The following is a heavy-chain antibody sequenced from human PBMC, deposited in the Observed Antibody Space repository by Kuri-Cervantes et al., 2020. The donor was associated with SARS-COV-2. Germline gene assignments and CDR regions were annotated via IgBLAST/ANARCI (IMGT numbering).Heavy chain of an antibody. CDR3: AKDRFGVHDF. J-gene: IGHJ4*02. D-gene: IGHD2-8*01. Sequence: GGSLRLSCAASGFRFSSYGMHWVRQAPGKGLEWVAVISDDGKKKKCVASGKGRFTISRDNSQNTLYLQVKSLKSEDTAMYYCAKDRFGVHDFWGQGTLVTVSS. V-gene: IGHV3-30*18. CDR1: GFRFSSYG. CDR2: ISDDGKKK.